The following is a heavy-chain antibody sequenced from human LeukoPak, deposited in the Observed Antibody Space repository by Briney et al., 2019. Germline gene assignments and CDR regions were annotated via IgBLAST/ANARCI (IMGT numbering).Heavy chain of an antibody. J-gene: IGHJ4*02. CDR1: GYTFTSYG. D-gene: IGHD3-3*01. V-gene: IGHV1-18*01. CDR2: ISAYNGNT. CDR3: AREGSRYDTPDY. Sequence: ASVKVSCKAPGYTFTSYGISWVRQAPGQGLEWMGWISAYNGNTNYAQKLQGRVTMTTDTSTSTAYMERRSLRPDDTAVYCCAREGSRYDTPDYWGQGTLITVSS.